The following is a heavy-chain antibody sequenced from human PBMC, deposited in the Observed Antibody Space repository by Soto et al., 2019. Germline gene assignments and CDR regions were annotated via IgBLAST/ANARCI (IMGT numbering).Heavy chain of an antibody. CDR2: TSTNNGDT. CDR3: GREYCRGGRCYSPDY. Sequence: QVQLVQSGAEVKPPGDSVKVSCKASGYTFTTFGISRVRQAPGQGLEWMGWTSTNNGDTYYAPRFQGRVTVTKDTSTRTAYMELRSLGSDDTAVYYCGREYCRGGRCYSPDYWGQGTLLTVFS. V-gene: IGHV1-18*01. CDR1: GYTFTTFG. D-gene: IGHD2-15*01. J-gene: IGHJ4*02.